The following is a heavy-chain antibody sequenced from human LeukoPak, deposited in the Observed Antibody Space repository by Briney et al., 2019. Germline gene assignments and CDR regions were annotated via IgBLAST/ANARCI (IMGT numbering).Heavy chain of an antibody. J-gene: IGHJ4*02. CDR2: IIPIFGTA. CDR1: GGTFSSYA. Sequence: PGASVKVSCKASGGTFSSYAISWVRQAPGQGLEWMGGIIPIFGTANYAQKFQGRVTMTTDTSTSTAYMELRSLRSDDTAVYYCARDSLKGELPYDYWGQGTLVTVSS. V-gene: IGHV1-69*05. D-gene: IGHD1-26*01. CDR3: ARDSLKGELPYDY.